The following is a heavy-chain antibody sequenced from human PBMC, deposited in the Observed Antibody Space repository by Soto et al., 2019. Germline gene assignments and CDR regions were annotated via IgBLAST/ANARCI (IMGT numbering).Heavy chain of an antibody. J-gene: IGHJ4*02. CDR3: ARGWGVHFDY. V-gene: IGHV3-30*03. CDR2: ISYDGNNQ. D-gene: IGHD3-16*01. CDR1: GFTVSGNY. Sequence: VQLVESGGGLIQPGGSLRLSCAASGFTVSGNYLTWVRQAPGKGLEWVAVISYDGNNQYYADSVKGRFTISRDDSKNTMYLQINSLRVEDTAAYYCARGWGVHFDYWGRGTLVTVSS.